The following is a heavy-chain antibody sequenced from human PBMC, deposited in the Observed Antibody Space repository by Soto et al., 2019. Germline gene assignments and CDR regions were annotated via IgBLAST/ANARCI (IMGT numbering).Heavy chain of an antibody. CDR1: GLNFSDYA. J-gene: IGHJ6*02. CDR2: VSNRGDIT. CDR3: ARGDRGGSGSPASYYYSGLDV. D-gene: IGHD3-10*01. V-gene: IGHV3-23*01. Sequence: EVQLLESGGDLVQPGGSLRLSCAASGLNFSDYAMTWVRQAPGKGLEWVSSVSNRGDITYYADSAKGRFTISRDNSKNTLFMHINSLRAEDTALYYCARGDRGGSGSPASYYYSGLDVWGQGTTVTVSS.